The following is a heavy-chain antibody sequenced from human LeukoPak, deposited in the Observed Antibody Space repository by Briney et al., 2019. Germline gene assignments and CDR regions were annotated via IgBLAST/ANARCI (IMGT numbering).Heavy chain of an antibody. J-gene: IGHJ5*02. CDR1: GYTFTSYD. Sequence: ASVKVSCKASGYTFTSYDINWVRQATGQGLEWMGWMNPNSGNTGYAQKFQGRVTMTRDMSTSTVYMELSSLRSEDTAVYYCAREGLLLNGSNWFDPWGQGTLVTVSS. V-gene: IGHV1-8*01. D-gene: IGHD2-15*01. CDR3: AREGLLLNGSNWFDP. CDR2: MNPNSGNT.